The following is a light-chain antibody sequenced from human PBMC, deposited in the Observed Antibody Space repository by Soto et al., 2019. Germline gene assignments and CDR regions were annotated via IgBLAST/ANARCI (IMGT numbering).Light chain of an antibody. J-gene: IGKJ1*01. CDR2: GAS. CDR1: QSVSSN. Sequence: EIVMTQSPATLSVSPGERATLSCMASQSVSSNLAWYQQKPCQAPRLLIYGASTRATGIPARFSGSGSGTEFTLTISSLQSEDFAVYYCQQYNNWPRTFGQGTKVDIK. V-gene: IGKV3-15*01. CDR3: QQYNNWPRT.